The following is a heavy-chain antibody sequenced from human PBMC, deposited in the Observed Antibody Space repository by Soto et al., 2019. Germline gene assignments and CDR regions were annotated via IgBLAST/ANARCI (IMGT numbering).Heavy chain of an antibody. D-gene: IGHD3-22*01. J-gene: IGHJ3*02. CDR3: AASLSTQYYDSSGYYPDFDI. CDR1: GGSSSSGSS. CDR2: TYHSGST. Sequence: SETLSLTCPVSGGSSSSGSSWNWIRQTPGQAHAWIGFTYHSGSTYYNPSLESRVTISVDRSKHQFSLKLKSVTAADRAVDYCAASLSTQYYDSSGYYPDFDIWGQGIMVTVSS. V-gene: IGHV4-30-2*01.